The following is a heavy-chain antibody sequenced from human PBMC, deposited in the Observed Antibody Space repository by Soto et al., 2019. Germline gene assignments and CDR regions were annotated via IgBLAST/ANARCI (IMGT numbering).Heavy chain of an antibody. J-gene: IGHJ6*02. Sequence: SVKVSCKASGGTFSSYAINWVRQAPGQGLEWMGGIIPIFGTANYAQKFQGRVTITADESTSTAYMELSSLRSEDTAVYYCARDTRFCSSTSCYGGLGYYGMDVWGQGTTVTVSS. CDR2: IIPIFGTA. CDR1: GGTFSSYA. V-gene: IGHV1-69*13. CDR3: ARDTRFCSSTSCYGGLGYYGMDV. D-gene: IGHD2-2*01.